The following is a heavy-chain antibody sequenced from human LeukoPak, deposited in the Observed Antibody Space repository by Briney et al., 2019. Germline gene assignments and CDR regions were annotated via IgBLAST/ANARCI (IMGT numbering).Heavy chain of an antibody. Sequence: ASVEVSCKASGYTFTGYYMHWVRQAPGQGLEWMGWIKPNSGDTNYAQKYQGRVTMTRDTSISTAYIELSRLRSDDTAVYYCARARGYSYGYDYWGQGTLVTVSS. CDR2: IKPNSGDT. J-gene: IGHJ4*02. D-gene: IGHD5-18*01. CDR1: GYTFTGYY. CDR3: ARARGYSYGYDY. V-gene: IGHV1-2*02.